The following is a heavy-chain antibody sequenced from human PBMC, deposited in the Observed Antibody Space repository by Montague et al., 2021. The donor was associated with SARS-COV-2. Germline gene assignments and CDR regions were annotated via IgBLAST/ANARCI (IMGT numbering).Heavy chain of an antibody. V-gene: IGHV3-48*03. CDR2: ISSSGSTI. J-gene: IGHJ4*02. CDR1: GFTFSSYE. CDR3: AREGVGLDYYDSSGYNDY. Sequence: SLRLSCAASGFTFSSYEMNWVRQAPGKGLEWVSYISSSGSTIYYXXSVKGRFTISRDNAKNSLYLQMNSLRAEDTAVYYCAREGVGLDYYDSSGYNDYWGQGTLVTVSS. D-gene: IGHD3-22*01.